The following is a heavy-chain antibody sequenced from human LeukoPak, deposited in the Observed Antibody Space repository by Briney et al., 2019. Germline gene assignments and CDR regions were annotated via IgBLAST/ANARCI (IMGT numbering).Heavy chain of an antibody. CDR3: ATLGGSGSYLPLDI. CDR2: INPNSGDT. J-gene: IGHJ3*02. V-gene: IGHV1-2*02. D-gene: IGHD3-10*01. CDR1: GYTFTGYY. Sequence: GASVKVSCKASGYTFTGYYMHWVRQAPGQGLEWMGWINPNSGDTNYAQKFQGRVTMTRDTSINTAYMELIRLGSDGTAVYYCATLGGSGSYLPLDIWGQGTMVTVSS.